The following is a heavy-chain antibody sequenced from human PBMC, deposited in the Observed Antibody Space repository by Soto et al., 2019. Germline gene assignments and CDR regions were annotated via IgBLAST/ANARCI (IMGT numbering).Heavy chain of an antibody. V-gene: IGHV4-39*01. Sequence: SETLSLTCTVSGGSISSSSYYWGWIRQPPGKGLEWIGSIYYSGSTYYNPSLKSRVTISVDTSKNQFSLKLSSVTAADTAVYSCARLITYYGFRSGYRYFDYWRQGTLVTVSS. D-gene: IGHD3-3*01. CDR1: GGSISSSSYY. J-gene: IGHJ4*02. CDR2: IYYSGST. CDR3: ARLITYYGFRSGYRYFDY.